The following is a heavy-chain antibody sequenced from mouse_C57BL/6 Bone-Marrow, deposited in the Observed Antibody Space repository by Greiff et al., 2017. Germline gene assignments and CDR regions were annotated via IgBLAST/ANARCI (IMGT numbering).Heavy chain of an antibody. Sequence: VQLQQSGPVLVKPGASVKMSCKASGYTFTDYYMNWVKQSHGKSLEWIGVINPYNGGTSYNQKFKGKATLTVDKSSSTAYMELNSLTSDDSAVYYCAYSFYAMDYWGQGTSVTVSS. D-gene: IGHD2-12*01. CDR1: GYTFTDYY. J-gene: IGHJ4*01. CDR2: INPYNGGT. CDR3: AYSFYAMDY. V-gene: IGHV1-19*01.